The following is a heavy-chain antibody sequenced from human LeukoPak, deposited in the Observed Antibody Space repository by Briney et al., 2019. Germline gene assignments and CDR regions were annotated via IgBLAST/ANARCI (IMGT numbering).Heavy chain of an antibody. J-gene: IGHJ2*01. CDR1: GYTFTSYG. CDR2: ISAYNGNT. D-gene: IGHD7-27*01. V-gene: IGHV1-18*01. CDR3: ARDRGDWGNWYFDL. Sequence: ASVKVSCKASGYTFTSYGISWVRQAPGQGLEWMGWISAYNGNTNYAQKLQGRVTMTTDTSTSIAYMELRSLRSDDTAVYYCARDRGDWGNWYFDLWGRGTLVTVSS.